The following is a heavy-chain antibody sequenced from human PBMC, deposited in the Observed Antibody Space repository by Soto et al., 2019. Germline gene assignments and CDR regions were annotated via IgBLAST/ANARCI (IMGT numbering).Heavy chain of an antibody. J-gene: IGHJ6*02. V-gene: IGHV3-13*01. CDR2: IGTAGDT. D-gene: IGHD2-15*01. CDR1: GFTFSSYD. Sequence: PGGSLRLSCAASGFTFSSYDMQWVRQATGKGLEWVSAIGTAGDTYYPGSVKGRFTISRENAKNSLYLQMNSLRAGDTAVYYCARASPGYCSGGSCYSHYGMDVWGQGTTVTVSS. CDR3: ARASPGYCSGGSCYSHYGMDV.